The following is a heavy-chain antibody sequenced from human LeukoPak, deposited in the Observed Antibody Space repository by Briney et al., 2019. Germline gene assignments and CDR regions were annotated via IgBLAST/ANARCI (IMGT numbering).Heavy chain of an antibody. Sequence: GGSLRLSCAASGSTFSNYGMNWVRQAPGKELEWVSTISGGGGSTYYADSVKGRFTISRDNSKNTLYLQMNSLRAEDTAIYYCAKSSGGSYSWFDPWGQGTLVTVSS. CDR3: AKSSGGSYSWFDP. V-gene: IGHV3-23*01. CDR2: ISGGGGST. D-gene: IGHD2-15*01. CDR1: GSTFSNYG. J-gene: IGHJ5*02.